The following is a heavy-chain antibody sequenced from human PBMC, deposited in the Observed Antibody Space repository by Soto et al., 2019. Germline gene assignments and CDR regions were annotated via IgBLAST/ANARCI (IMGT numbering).Heavy chain of an antibody. Sequence: SETLSLTCTVSGGSISSGGYYWSWIRQHPGKGLEWIGYIYYSGSTYYNPSLKSRVTISVDTSKNQFSLKLSSVTAADTAVYYCARGYYDSSGYYPLDYWGQGTLVTVSS. CDR3: ARGYYDSSGYYPLDY. V-gene: IGHV4-31*03. J-gene: IGHJ4*02. D-gene: IGHD3-22*01. CDR2: IYYSGST. CDR1: GGSISSGGYY.